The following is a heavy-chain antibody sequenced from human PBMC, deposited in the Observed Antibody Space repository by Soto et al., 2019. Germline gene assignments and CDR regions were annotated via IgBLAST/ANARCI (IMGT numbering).Heavy chain of an antibody. J-gene: IGHJ4*02. V-gene: IGHV4-34*01. CDR3: ARAVSVGAKSGY. CDR1: GGSFSGYY. Sequence: ETLSLTCAVYGGSFSGYYWSWIRQPPGKGLEWIGEINHSGSTNYNPSLKSRVTISVDTSKNQFSLKLSSVTAADTAVYYCARAVSVGAKSGYWGQGTLVTVSS. CDR2: INHSGST. D-gene: IGHD1-26*01.